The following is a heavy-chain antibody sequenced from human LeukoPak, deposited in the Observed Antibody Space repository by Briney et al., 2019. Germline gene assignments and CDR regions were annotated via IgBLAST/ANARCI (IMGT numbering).Heavy chain of an antibody. CDR1: GHTFTGYY. V-gene: IGHV1-2*02. D-gene: IGHD3-22*01. CDR2: INANSGGT. Sequence: ASVRVSCKASGHTFTGYYMHWVRQAPGQGLEWMGWINANSGGTNYAQKFQGRVTMTRDTSISTAYMELSRLRSDDTAVYYCASKWVTYYYNSSYYHYPTDVFDIWGQGAMVTVSS. J-gene: IGHJ3*02. CDR3: ASKWVTYYYNSSYYHYPTDVFDI.